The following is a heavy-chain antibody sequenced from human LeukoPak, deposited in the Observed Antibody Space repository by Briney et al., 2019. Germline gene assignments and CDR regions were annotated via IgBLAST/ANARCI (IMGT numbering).Heavy chain of an antibody. CDR3: ARDQRYATDY. CDR2: VSSSGANT. CDR1: GYMFTSYN. D-gene: IGHD2-2*01. V-gene: IGHV1-46*03. J-gene: IGHJ4*02. Sequence: ASVKVSCKASGYMFTSYNMQWVRQAPGQGLESMGMVSSSGANTKYAQKFRGRVTMTSDTSTSTVYMELSSLISDDTAVYYCARDQRYATDYWGQGTLVTVYS.